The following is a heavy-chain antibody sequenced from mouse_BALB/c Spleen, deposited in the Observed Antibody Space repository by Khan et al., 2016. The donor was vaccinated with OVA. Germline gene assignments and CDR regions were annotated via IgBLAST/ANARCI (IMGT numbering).Heavy chain of an antibody. Sequence: EVELVESGGGLVQPGGSRKLSCAASGFTFSDYGMAWVRQAPGKGPEWVAFISDLAYTIYYGDAVTGRFTISRENAKNTLYLEMSSLRSEDTAIYYVARGGGTAPFAYWGLGTLVTVSA. J-gene: IGHJ3*01. CDR1: GFTFSDYG. CDR3: ARGGGTAPFAY. D-gene: IGHD1-2*01. CDR2: ISDLAYTI. V-gene: IGHV5-15*02.